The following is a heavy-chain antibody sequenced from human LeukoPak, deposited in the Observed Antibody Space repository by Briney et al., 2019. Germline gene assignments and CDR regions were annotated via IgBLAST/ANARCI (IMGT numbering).Heavy chain of an antibody. Sequence: ASVKVSCKASGYTFTSYDINRVRQATGQGLEWMGWMNPNSGNTGYAQKFQGRVTITRNTSISTAYMELSSLRSEDTAVYYCARGLTIVRGVITKRGYYYYMDVWGKGTTVTISS. CDR1: GYTFTSYD. V-gene: IGHV1-8*03. CDR3: ARGLTIVRGVITKRGYYYYMDV. CDR2: MNPNSGNT. D-gene: IGHD3-10*01. J-gene: IGHJ6*03.